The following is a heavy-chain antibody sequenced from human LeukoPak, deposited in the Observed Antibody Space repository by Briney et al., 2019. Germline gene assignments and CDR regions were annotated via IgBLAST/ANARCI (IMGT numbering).Heavy chain of an antibody. V-gene: IGHV3-9*01. CDR3: AKDSSGSSWYYFDY. CDR2: IRWNSADI. D-gene: IGHD6-13*01. J-gene: IGHJ4*02. Sequence: PGGSLRLSCAASGFIFDAYAIHWARQVPGKGLEWVSGIRWNSADIGYGDSVKGRFTISRDNAKSSLYLQMNSLRAEDTALYYCAKDSSGSSWYYFDYWGQGTLVTVSS. CDR1: GFIFDAYA.